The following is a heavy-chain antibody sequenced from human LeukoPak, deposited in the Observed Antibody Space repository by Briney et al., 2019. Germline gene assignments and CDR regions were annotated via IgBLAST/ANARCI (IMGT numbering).Heavy chain of an antibody. Sequence: SETLSLTCTVSGDSISSSIYYWGWIRQPPGKGLEWIGCIYYNGYTYYTSSLKSRVTIFVDTSKNQFSLKLISVTAADSAVYYCARQGGDTMVRGVVRDWFDPWGQGTLVTVSS. J-gene: IGHJ5*02. D-gene: IGHD3-10*01. CDR3: ARQGGDTMVRGVVRDWFDP. CDR1: GDSISSSIYY. CDR2: IYYNGYT. V-gene: IGHV4-39*01.